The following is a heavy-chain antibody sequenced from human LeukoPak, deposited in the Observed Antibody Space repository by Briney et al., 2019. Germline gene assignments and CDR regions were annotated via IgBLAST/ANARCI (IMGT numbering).Heavy chain of an antibody. CDR3: ARDMKPAAGRGFDY. D-gene: IGHD6-13*01. CDR2: ISSSSSYI. J-gene: IGHJ4*02. CDR1: GFTFSSYS. Sequence: GGPLRLSCAASGFTFSSYSMNWVRQAPGKGLEWVSSISSSSSYIYYADSVKGRFTISRDNAKNSLYLQMNSLRAEDTAVYYCARDMKPAAGRGFDYWGQGTLVTVSS. V-gene: IGHV3-21*01.